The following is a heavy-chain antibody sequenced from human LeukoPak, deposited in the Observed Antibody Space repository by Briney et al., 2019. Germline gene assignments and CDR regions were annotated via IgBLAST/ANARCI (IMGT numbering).Heavy chain of an antibody. CDR1: GGSISSGSYY. V-gene: IGHV4-61*02. CDR2: IYTSGST. D-gene: IGHD3-16*01. CDR3: ARLGDYYYMDV. Sequence: NPSQTLSLTCTVSGGSISSGSYYWSWIRQPAGKGLEWIGRIYTSGSTNYNPSLKSRVTISVDTSKNQFSLKLSSVTAADTAVYYCARLGDYYYMDVWGKGTTVTVSS. J-gene: IGHJ6*03.